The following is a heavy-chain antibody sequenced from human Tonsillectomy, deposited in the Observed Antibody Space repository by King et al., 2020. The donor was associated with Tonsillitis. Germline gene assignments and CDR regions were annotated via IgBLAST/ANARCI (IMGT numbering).Heavy chain of an antibody. J-gene: IGHJ6*03. CDR1: GFTFSSYW. CDR2: INSDGSST. D-gene: IGHD3-10*01. CDR3: ARGNYYYGSGSYYNHYYMDV. Sequence: VQLVESGGGLVQPGGSLRPSCAASGFTFSSYWMHWVRQAPGKGLVWVSRINSDGSSTSYADSVKGRFTISRDNAKNTLYLQMNSLRAEDTAVYYCARGNYYYGSGSYYNHYYMDVWGKGTTVTVSS. V-gene: IGHV3-74*01.